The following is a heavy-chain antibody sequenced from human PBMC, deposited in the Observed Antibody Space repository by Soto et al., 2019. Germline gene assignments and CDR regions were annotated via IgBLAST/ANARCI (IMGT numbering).Heavy chain of an antibody. CDR3: AKPWVPSIKDRPPRFDY. Sequence: VGSLRLSCAASEFTFSTYAMTWVRQAPGRGLQWVATISDSGDLTYYADSVKGRFTISRDNSRNTLYLQMSHLRAEDTALYYCAKPWVPSIKDRPPRFDYWDRGTLVTVSS. J-gene: IGHJ4*02. CDR2: ISDSGDLT. V-gene: IGHV3-23*01. D-gene: IGHD6-6*01. CDR1: EFTFSTYA.